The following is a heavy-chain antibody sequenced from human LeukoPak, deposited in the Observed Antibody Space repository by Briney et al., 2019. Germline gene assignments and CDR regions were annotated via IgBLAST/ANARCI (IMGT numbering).Heavy chain of an antibody. D-gene: IGHD6-19*01. Sequence: EASVKVSCKASGYTFTSYDINWVRQATGQGLEWMGWMNPNSGNTGYAQKFQGRVTMTRNTSISTAYMELSRLRSDDTAVYYCARDSSGWRTDAFDIWGQGTMVTVSS. CDR1: GYTFTSYD. J-gene: IGHJ3*02. V-gene: IGHV1-8*01. CDR3: ARDSSGWRTDAFDI. CDR2: MNPNSGNT.